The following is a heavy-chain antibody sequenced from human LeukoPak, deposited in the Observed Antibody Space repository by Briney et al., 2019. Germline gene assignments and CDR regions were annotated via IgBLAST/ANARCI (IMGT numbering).Heavy chain of an antibody. CDR2: INPNSGGT. V-gene: IGHV1-2*02. Sequence: ASVKVSCKASGYTFTGYYMHWVRQAPGQGLEWMGWINPNSGGTNYAQKFQGRVTMTRDTSISTAYMELSRLRSDDTAVYYCARDVRLDYSYLGYWGQGTLVTVSS. CDR3: ARDVRLDYSYLGY. D-gene: IGHD4-11*01. J-gene: IGHJ4*02. CDR1: GYTFTGYY.